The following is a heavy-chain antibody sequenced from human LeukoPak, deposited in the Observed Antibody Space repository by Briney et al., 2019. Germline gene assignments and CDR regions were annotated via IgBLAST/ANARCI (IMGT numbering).Heavy chain of an antibody. Sequence: GGSLRLSCAASGFIFSQYSMNWVRQAPGKGLEWLSHIRYTGETFYAESVEGRFTISRDIATNSLYLQMNNLRGEDTATYYCARDAGNSGYGRDLWGQGTLVTVSS. CDR1: GFIFSQYS. CDR2: IRYTGET. V-gene: IGHV3-48*01. J-gene: IGHJ5*02. D-gene: IGHD5-12*01. CDR3: ARDAGNSGYGRDL.